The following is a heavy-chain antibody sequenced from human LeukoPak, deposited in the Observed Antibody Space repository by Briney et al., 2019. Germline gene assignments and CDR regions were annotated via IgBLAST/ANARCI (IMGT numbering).Heavy chain of an antibody. V-gene: IGHV1-2*02. CDR1: GYSFTGHF. D-gene: IGHD2-2*01. CDR2: INPNSGGT. Sequence: ASVKVSCESSGYSFTGHFVHWVRQAPGQGLEWMGWINPNSGGTNYAQKFQGRVTMTRDTSISTAYMELSRLRSDDTAVYYCARDRRGVPAASWFDPWGQGTLVTVSS. J-gene: IGHJ5*02. CDR3: ARDRRGVPAASWFDP.